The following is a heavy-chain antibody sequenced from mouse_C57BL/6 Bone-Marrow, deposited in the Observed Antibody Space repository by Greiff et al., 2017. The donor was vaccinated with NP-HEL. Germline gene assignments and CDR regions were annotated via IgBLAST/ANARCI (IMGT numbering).Heavy chain of an antibody. J-gene: IGHJ3*01. CDR2: ISSGGDYI. CDR3: TRALDSAGYVAY. D-gene: IGHD3-2*02. V-gene: IGHV5-9-1*02. CDR1: GFTFSSYA. Sequence: EVMLVESGAGLVKPGGSLKLSCAASGFTFSSYAMSWVRQTPEKRLEWVAYISSGGDYIYYADTVKGRFTISRDNARNTLYLQMSSLKSEDTAMYYCTRALDSAGYVAYWGQGTLVTVSA.